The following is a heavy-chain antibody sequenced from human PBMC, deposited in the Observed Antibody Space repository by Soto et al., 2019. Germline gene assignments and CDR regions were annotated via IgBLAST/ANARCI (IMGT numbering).Heavy chain of an antibody. CDR1: GGSISSGDYY. V-gene: IGHV4-30-4*01. D-gene: IGHD2-21*02. J-gene: IGHJ4*02. Sequence: QVQLQESGPGLVKPSQTLSLTCTVSGGSISSGDYYWSWIRQPPGKGLEWIGYIYYSGSTYYNPSLKSRVTISVDTSKNQFSLKLSSVTAADTAVYYCARDLAYCGGDCYRIFDYWGQGTLVTVSS. CDR3: ARDLAYCGGDCYRIFDY. CDR2: IYYSGST.